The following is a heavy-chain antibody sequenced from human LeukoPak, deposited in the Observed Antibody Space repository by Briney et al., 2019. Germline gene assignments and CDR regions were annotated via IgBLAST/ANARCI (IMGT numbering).Heavy chain of an antibody. V-gene: IGHV3-30-3*01. CDR2: ISYDGSNK. Sequence: PGGSLRLSCAASGFTFSSYAMHWVRQAPGKGLEWVAVISYDGSNKYYADSVKGRFTISRDNSKNTIYLQMNGLRADDTAVYYCAKDAPGESRDFDYWGQGTLVIVSS. CDR1: GFTFSSYA. CDR3: AKDAPGESRDFDY. J-gene: IGHJ4*02. D-gene: IGHD3-16*01.